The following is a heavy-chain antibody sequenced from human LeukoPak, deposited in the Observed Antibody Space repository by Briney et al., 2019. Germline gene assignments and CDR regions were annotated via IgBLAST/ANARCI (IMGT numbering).Heavy chain of an antibody. D-gene: IGHD1-26*01. J-gene: IGHJ4*02. V-gene: IGHV1-18*01. CDR2: ISAYNGNT. CDR3: ARDPQSNYSGRSDY. CDR1: GYTFTSYG. Sequence: ASVKVSRKASGYTFTSYGISWVRQAPGQGLEWMGWISAYNGNTNYAQKLQGRVTMTTDTSTSTAYMELRSLRSDDTAVYYCARDPQSNYSGRSDYWGQGTLVTVSS.